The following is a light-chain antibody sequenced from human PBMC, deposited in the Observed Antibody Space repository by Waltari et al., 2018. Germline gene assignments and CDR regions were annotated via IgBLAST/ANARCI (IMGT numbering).Light chain of an antibody. J-gene: IGKJ2*01. CDR1: QSVSSY. V-gene: IGKV3-11*01. CDR2: GTS. Sequence: EIVLTQSPATLSLSPGERATLSCRASQSVSSYLAWYQQKPGQAPRLLIYGTSNRATGIPARFSGSGSGTDFTLTIGSLEPEDFAVYYCQQRYDWPQTFGQGTKLEVK. CDR3: QQRYDWPQT.